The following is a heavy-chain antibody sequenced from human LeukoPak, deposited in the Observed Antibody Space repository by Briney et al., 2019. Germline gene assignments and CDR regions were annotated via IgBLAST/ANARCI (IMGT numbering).Heavy chain of an antibody. CDR2: INWNGGST. Sequence: PGGSLRLSCAASGFTFDDYGMSWVRQAPGQGLEWVSGINWNGGSTGYADSVKGRFTISRDNAKNSLYLQMNSLRAEDTPLYYCASGYSCGVDAFDIWGQGTMVTVSS. V-gene: IGHV3-20*04. D-gene: IGHD5-18*01. J-gene: IGHJ3*02. CDR3: ASGYSCGVDAFDI. CDR1: GFTFDDYG.